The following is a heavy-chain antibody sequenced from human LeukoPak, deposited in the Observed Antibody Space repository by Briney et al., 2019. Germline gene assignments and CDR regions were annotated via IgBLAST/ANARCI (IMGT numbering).Heavy chain of an antibody. CDR2: IRYDGSNK. D-gene: IGHD2/OR15-2a*01. Sequence: GGSLRLSCAASGFTFSSYGMHWVRQAPGKGLEWVAFIRYDGSNKYYADSVKGRFTIFRDNSKNTLYLQVNSLRAEDTAVYYCAKDVQNLFYYYYYMDVWGKGTTVTVSS. CDR1: GFTFSSYG. CDR3: AKDVQNLFYYYYYMDV. J-gene: IGHJ6*03. V-gene: IGHV3-30*02.